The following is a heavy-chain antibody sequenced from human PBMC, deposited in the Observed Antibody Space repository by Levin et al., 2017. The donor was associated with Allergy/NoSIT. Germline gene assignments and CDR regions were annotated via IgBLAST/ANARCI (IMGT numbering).Heavy chain of an antibody. Sequence: GESLKISCKVSGHSLADLSIHWVRQAPGKGLEWMGGFDPEDVEMIYAQKFQGRVTMTEDTSTDTAYMELTNLSPEDTAVFYCVAAPGIMVTTFDYFQYWGQGTPVTVSS. CDR3: VAAPGIMVTTFDYFQY. V-gene: IGHV1-24*01. D-gene: IGHD4-17*01. J-gene: IGHJ4*02. CDR1: GHSLADLS. CDR2: FDPEDVEM.